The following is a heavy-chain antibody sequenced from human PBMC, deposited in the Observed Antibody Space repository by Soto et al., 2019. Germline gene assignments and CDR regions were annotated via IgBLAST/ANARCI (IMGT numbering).Heavy chain of an antibody. CDR3: ARTDYGDYVRGAFDI. CDR2: ISGSSSYI. V-gene: IGHV3-21*01. J-gene: IGHJ3*02. D-gene: IGHD4-17*01. Sequence: EVQVVESGGGLVKPGGSLRLSCAASGFTFSSYSMNWVRQAPGKGLEWVSCISGSSSYIYYADAVKGRFTISRDNAKNSLYMQMISLRAEDTAVYYCARTDYGDYVRGAFDIWGQGTMVTVSS. CDR1: GFTFSSYS.